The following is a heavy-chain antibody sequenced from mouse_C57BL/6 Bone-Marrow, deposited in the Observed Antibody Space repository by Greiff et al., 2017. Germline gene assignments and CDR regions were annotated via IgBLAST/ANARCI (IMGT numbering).Heavy chain of an antibody. CDR3: TTIPNLFFAY. Sequence: VQLQQSGAELVRPGASVKLSCTASGFNIKDDYMHWVKQRPEQGLEGIGWIDPENGDTEYASKFQGKATITADTSSNTAYLQLSSLTSEDTAVYYCTTIPNLFFAYWGQGTLVTVSA. D-gene: IGHD1-1*01. CDR2: IDPENGDT. V-gene: IGHV14-4*01. CDR1: GFNIKDDY. J-gene: IGHJ3*01.